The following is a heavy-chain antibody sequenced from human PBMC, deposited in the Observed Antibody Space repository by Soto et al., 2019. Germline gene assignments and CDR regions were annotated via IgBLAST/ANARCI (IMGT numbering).Heavy chain of an antibody. Sequence: GGSLRLSCAASGFTFSDSAMTWVRQTPGKGLEYVSSITFNGGSTYYADSVKGRFTISRDNSKNTLYLQMNSLRAEDTAVYYCASDRGPLGAFDIWGQGTMVTVSS. CDR2: ITFNGGST. CDR1: GFTFSDSA. CDR3: ASDRGPLGAFDI. D-gene: IGHD3-22*01. J-gene: IGHJ3*02. V-gene: IGHV3-23*01.